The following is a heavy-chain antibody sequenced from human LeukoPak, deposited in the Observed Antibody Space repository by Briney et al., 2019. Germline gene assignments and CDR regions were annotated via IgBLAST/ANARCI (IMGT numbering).Heavy chain of an antibody. D-gene: IGHD6-13*01. Sequence: SETLSLTCTVSGGSISSGDYYWSWIRQPAGKGLEWIGRIYTSGSTNYNPSLKSRVTMSVDTSKNQFSLKLSSVTAADTAVYYCAREDGGAAAGWFDPWGQGTLVTVSS. CDR2: IYTSGST. V-gene: IGHV4-61*02. CDR3: AREDGGAAAGWFDP. CDR1: GGSISSGDYY. J-gene: IGHJ5*02.